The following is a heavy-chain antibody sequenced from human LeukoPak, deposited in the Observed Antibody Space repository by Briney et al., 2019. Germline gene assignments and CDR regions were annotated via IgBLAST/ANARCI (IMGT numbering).Heavy chain of an antibody. CDR3: ARHGYCSSTSCYLDY. D-gene: IGHD2-2*01. CDR1: GYTFTSYG. Sequence: ASVKVSCKASGYTFTSYGISWVRQAPGQGLERMGWISAYNGNTNYAQKLQGRVTMTTDTSTSTAYMELRSLRSDDTAVYYCARHGYCSSTSCYLDYWGQGTLVTVSS. V-gene: IGHV1-18*01. J-gene: IGHJ4*02. CDR2: ISAYNGNT.